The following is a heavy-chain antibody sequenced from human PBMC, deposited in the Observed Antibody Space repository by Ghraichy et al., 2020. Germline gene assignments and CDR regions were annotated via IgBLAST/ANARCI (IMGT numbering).Heavy chain of an antibody. CDR1: GGSVSSGSYY. CDR3: AREESWFDP. J-gene: IGHJ5*02. V-gene: IGHV4-61*01. CDR2: IYYSGST. Sequence: SETLSLTCTVSGGSVSSGSYYWSWIRQPPGKGLEWIGYIYYSGSTNYNPSLKSRVTISVDTSKNQFSLKLSSVTAADTAVYYCAREESWFDPWGQGTLVTVSS.